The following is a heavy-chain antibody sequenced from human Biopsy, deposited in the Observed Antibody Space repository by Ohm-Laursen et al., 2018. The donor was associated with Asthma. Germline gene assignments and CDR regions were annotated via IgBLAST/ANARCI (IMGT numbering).Heavy chain of an antibody. CDR3: ARGDSSNWSHYYFDY. J-gene: IGHJ4*02. D-gene: IGHD3-22*01. CDR1: GITFSTYG. CDR2: IWYDGRKK. V-gene: IGHV3-33*01. Sequence: SLRLSCAASGITFSTYGMHWVRQAPGKGLEWVSFIWYDGRKKTYADSVRGRFTISRDYSKNTLYLQMHSLRAEDTAVYYCARGDSSNWSHYYFDYWGQGTLVTVSS.